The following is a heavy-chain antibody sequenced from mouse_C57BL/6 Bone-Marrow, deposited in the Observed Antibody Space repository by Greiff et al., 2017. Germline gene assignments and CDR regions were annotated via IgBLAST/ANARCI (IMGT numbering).Heavy chain of an antibody. Sequence: VQLQQPGAELVKPGASVKLSCKASGYTFTSYWMQWVKQRPGQGLEWIGEIDPSDSYTNYNQKFKGKATLTVDTSSSTAYMQLSSLTSEDSAVYYCAREGMGYVNSAMAWVAYWGQGTLVTVSA. CDR2: IDPSDSYT. D-gene: IGHD2-1*01. CDR3: AREGMGYVNSAMAWVAY. CDR1: GYTFTSYW. V-gene: IGHV1-50*01. J-gene: IGHJ3*01.